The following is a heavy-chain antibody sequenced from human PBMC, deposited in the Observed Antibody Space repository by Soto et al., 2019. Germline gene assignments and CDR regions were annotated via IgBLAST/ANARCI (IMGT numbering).Heavy chain of an antibody. CDR1: GNSLTSYW. CDR3: ERHYLGYFSSVSCYREDYCYYGMDV. D-gene: IGHD2-2*02. CDR2: IYPGDSDT. Sequence: PGESLKSSFKGSGNSLTSYWIGWVRQMPGKVLEWMGIIYPGDSDTRYSKSFQGQVTISAEKSISIAYLQWSSLKASDTAMYYCERHYLGYFSSVSCYREDYCYYGMDVWGQGTTVTVSS. V-gene: IGHV5-51*01. J-gene: IGHJ6*02.